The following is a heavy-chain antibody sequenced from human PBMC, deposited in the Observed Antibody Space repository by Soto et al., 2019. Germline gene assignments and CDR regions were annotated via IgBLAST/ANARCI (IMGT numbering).Heavy chain of an antibody. CDR3: AKVKLPQWLVTGPFDY. V-gene: IGHV3-23*01. D-gene: IGHD6-19*01. J-gene: IGHJ4*02. Sequence: EVQLLESGGGLVQPGGSLRLSCAASGFTFSSYVMGWVRQAPGKGLEWVSAISGSGGSTYYADSVKGRFTISRDNSKNTLYLQMNSLRAEDTAVYYCAKVKLPQWLVTGPFDYWGQGTLVTVSS. CDR1: GFTFSSYV. CDR2: ISGSGGST.